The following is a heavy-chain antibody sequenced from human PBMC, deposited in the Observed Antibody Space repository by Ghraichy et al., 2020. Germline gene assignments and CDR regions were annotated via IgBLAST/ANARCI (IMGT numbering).Heavy chain of an antibody. V-gene: IGHV4-4*02. Sequence: SETLSLTCDVSGGSVSSNHWWSWVRQPPGKGLEWIGEIFHTGSANYNSSLKSRVSLSVDTSKNQLFLTLQSVTAADTAIYYCMSHPGRSEPRWGQGRLVTVSS. CDR1: GGSVSSNHW. CDR3: MSHPGRSEPR. CDR2: IFHTGSA. J-gene: IGHJ4*02.